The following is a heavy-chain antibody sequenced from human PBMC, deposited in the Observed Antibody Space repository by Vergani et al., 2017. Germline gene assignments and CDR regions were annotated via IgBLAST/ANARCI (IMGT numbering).Heavy chain of an antibody. CDR2: ISSSSSYI. CDR3: ARDLRSGSYYYYYGMDV. Sequence: VQLVESGGGVVQPGRSLRLSCAASGFTFSSYAMHWVRQAPGKGLEWVSSISSSSSYIYYADSVKGRFTISRDNAKNSLYLQMNSLRAEDTAVYYCARDLRSGSYYYYYGMDVWGQGTTVTVSS. V-gene: IGHV3-21*01. CDR1: GFTFSSYA. J-gene: IGHJ6*02. D-gene: IGHD1-26*01.